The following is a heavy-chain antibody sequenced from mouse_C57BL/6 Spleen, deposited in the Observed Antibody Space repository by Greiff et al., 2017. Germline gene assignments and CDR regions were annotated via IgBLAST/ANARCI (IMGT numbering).Heavy chain of an antibody. CDR1: GFPFSDYG. J-gene: IGHJ2*01. Sequence: EVKLVESGGGLVKPGGSLKLSCAASGFPFSDYGMHWVRQAPEKGLEWVAYISSGSSTIYYADTVKGRFTISRDNAKNTLFLQMTSLRSEDTALYYCARPYDYDVLYFDYWGQGTTLTVSS. V-gene: IGHV5-17*01. CDR2: ISSGSSTI. CDR3: ARPYDYDVLYFDY. D-gene: IGHD2-4*01.